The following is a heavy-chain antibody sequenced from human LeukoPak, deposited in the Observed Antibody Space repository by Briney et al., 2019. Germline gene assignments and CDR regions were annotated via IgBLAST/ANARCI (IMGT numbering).Heavy chain of an antibody. J-gene: IGHJ4*02. D-gene: IGHD3-10*01. V-gene: IGHV4-59*11. Sequence: SETLSLTCTVSGGSISPLYWGWIRQPPGKGLEFIGYIYYSGTTNYNPSLRSRITLSVDTSKNQFSLKLSSVTAADTAVYYCARGGVAAKYYFDYWGPGTLVTVSS. CDR2: IYYSGTT. CDR1: GGSISPLY. CDR3: ARGGVAAKYYFDY.